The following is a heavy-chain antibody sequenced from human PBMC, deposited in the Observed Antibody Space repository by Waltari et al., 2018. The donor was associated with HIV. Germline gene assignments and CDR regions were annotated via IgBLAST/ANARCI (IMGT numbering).Heavy chain of an antibody. CDR1: GYTFTGYF. CDR2: IDPNSGVT. V-gene: IGHV1-2*02. Sequence: QVQLVQSGAEVKKPGASVKVSCKASGYTFTGYFLHWVRQAPGQGLEWRGGIDPNSGVTMFSQKVQGRATRTRDRCINTGYMGLTRLRSNDTAVYYWARDGGDPFFDYWGQGALVTVSS. D-gene: IGHD3-10*01. J-gene: IGHJ4*02. CDR3: ARDGGDPFFDY.